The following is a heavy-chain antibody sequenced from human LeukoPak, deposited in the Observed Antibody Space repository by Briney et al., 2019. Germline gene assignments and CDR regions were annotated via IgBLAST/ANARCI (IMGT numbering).Heavy chain of an antibody. CDR3: ARGYQRPDY. CDR1: GFTFSSYA. D-gene: IGHD2-2*01. CDR2: ISSSSSNI. J-gene: IGHJ4*02. Sequence: PGGSLRLSCAASGFTFSSYAMNWVRQAPGKGLEWVSSISSSSSNIYYADSVKGRFTISRDNAMNSVYLQMNSLRVEDTAVYYCARGYQRPDYWGQGTLITVSS. V-gene: IGHV3-21*01.